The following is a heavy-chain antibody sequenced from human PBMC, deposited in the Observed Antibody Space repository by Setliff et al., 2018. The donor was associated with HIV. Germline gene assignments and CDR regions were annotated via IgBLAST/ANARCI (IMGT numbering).Heavy chain of an antibody. CDR1: RYTFTSYG. Sequence: VASVKVSCKASRYTFTSYGISWVRQAPGQGPEWMGWINTYKGNTNYAQKVQGRVTMTKDTSTSTAYLEVRSLRSDDTAVYYCARTILRYFGWENPLPDAFDIWGQGTMVTVSS. CDR3: ARTILRYFGWENPLPDAFDI. CDR2: INTYKGNT. D-gene: IGHD3-9*01. J-gene: IGHJ3*02. V-gene: IGHV1-18*01.